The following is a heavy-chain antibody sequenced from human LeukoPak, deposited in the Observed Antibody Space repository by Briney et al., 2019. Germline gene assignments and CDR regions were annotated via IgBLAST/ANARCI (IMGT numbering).Heavy chain of an antibody. J-gene: IGHJ4*02. CDR1: GGTFSSYA. Sequence: SVKVSCKASGGTFSSYAISWVRQAPGQGLEWMGGIIPIFGTANYAQKFQGRVTITTDESTSTAYMELSSLRSEDTAVCYCARGVGAIAYFDYWGQGTLVTVSS. CDR2: IIPIFGTA. V-gene: IGHV1-69*05. CDR3: ARGVGAIAYFDY. D-gene: IGHD1-26*01.